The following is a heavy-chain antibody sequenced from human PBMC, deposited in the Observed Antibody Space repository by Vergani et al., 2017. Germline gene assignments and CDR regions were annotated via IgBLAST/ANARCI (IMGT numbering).Heavy chain of an antibody. CDR2: ISGSGGRP. CDR3: AQEPDYDILTGYYSNWFDP. D-gene: IGHD3-9*01. Sequence: EVQLLESGGGLVQPGGSLRLSCAASGFTFSSYAMSWVRQAPGKGLELFSAISGSGGRPYYSDAVKGRFTISRDNSKNPLYLQMNSLRSDDTAVYYCAQEPDYDILTGYYSNWFDPWGQGTLVTVSS. J-gene: IGHJ5*02. V-gene: IGHV3-23*01. CDR1: GFTFSSYA.